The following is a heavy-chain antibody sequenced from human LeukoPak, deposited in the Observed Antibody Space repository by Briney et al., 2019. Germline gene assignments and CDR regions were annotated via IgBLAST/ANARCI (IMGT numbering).Heavy chain of an antibody. CDR3: TSSGGNWAFDI. V-gene: IGHV3-49*03. D-gene: IGHD2-15*01. J-gene: IGHJ3*02. CDR2: IRSKAYGGTT. CDR1: GFTFGDYA. Sequence: GGSLRLSCTVSGFTFGDYAMSWFRQAPGKGLEWVGFIRSKAYGGTTEYAASVKGRFTISTDDSKSIAYLQMNSLKTEDTAVYYCTSSGGNWAFDIWGQGTMVTVSS.